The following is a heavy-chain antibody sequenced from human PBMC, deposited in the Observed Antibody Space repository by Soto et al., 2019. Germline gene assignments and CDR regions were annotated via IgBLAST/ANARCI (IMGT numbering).Heavy chain of an antibody. CDR3: AREVRAGTEAVGKGY. CDR2: IYHSGIP. D-gene: IGHD6-13*01. J-gene: IGHJ4*02. V-gene: IGHV4-39*02. Sequence: PSETLSLTCTVSGASISSSTYYWGWIRQPPGKGLEWIASIYHSGIPYYNPSLKSRVTISVDTSENQFSLKLSSVTAADTAVYYCAREVRAGTEAVGKGYWGQGTRVTVSS. CDR1: GASISSSTYY.